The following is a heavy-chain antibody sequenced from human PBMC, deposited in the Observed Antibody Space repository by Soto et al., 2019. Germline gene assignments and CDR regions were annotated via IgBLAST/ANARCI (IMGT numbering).Heavy chain of an antibody. Sequence: GPTLVNPTQTLTLTCTFSGFSLSTSGVGVGWIRQPPGKALEWLALIYWNDDKRYSPSLKSRLTITKDTSKNQVVLTMTNMDPVDTATYYCAHYGSGSYYKSLNWFDPWGQGTLVTVSS. D-gene: IGHD3-10*01. CDR3: AHYGSGSYYKSLNWFDP. J-gene: IGHJ5*02. CDR1: GFSLSTSGVG. V-gene: IGHV2-5*01. CDR2: IYWNDDK.